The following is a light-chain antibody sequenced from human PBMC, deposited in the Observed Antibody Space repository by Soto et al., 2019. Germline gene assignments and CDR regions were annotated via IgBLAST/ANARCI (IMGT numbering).Light chain of an antibody. CDR1: QSVSSN. CDR2: DAS. J-gene: IGKJ5*01. Sequence: EVVITQSPATLSVSPGERATLSCRASQSVSSNLAWYQQKPGQAPRLLIYDASNRATGIPARFSGSGSGTDFTLTISSLEPEDFAVYYCQQRSNWPPITFGQGTRLEI. V-gene: IGKV3-11*01. CDR3: QQRSNWPPIT.